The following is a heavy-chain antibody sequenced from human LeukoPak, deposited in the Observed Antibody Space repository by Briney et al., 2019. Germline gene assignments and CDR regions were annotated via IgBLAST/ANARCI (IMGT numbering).Heavy chain of an antibody. J-gene: IGHJ4*02. V-gene: IGHV3-30*02. CDR1: GFTFSSYG. CDR2: IRYDGSNK. Sequence: PGRSLRLSCAASGFTFSSYGIHWVRQAPGKGLEWVAFIRYDGSNKYYADSVKGRFTISRDNAKNSVYLQMNSLRVEDTAVYYCARDFRFHDDYWGQGTLVTVSS. CDR3: ARDFRFHDDY.